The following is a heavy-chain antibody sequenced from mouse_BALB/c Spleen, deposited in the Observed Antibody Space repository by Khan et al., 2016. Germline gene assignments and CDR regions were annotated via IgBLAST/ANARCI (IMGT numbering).Heavy chain of an antibody. CDR2: INPDSSTI. Sequence: EVKLLESGGGLVQPGGPLKLSCAASGFAFSRYWMSWVRQAPGKGLEWIGEINPDSSTINYTPSLKDKFIISRDNAKNTLYLQMSKVRSEDTALYCGGSTFCYFDVWGEGTTVTVSS. J-gene: IGHJ1*01. CDR1: GFAFSRYW. V-gene: IGHV4-1*02. CDR3: GSTFCYFDV.